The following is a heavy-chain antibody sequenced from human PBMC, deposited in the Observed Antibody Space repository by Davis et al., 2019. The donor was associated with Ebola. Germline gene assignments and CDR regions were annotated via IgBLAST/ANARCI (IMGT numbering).Heavy chain of an antibody. CDR3: ATGNLRFLEWLYLPHAFDI. CDR1: DYSISSGYY. J-gene: IGHJ3*02. Sequence: MPSETLSLTCTVSDYSISSGYYWGWIRQPPGKGLEWIGEINHSGNTNFSPSLKSRVTISVDKSKNQFSLKLSSVTAADTAVYYCATGNLRFLEWLYLPHAFDIWGQGTMVTVSS. V-gene: IGHV4-38-2*02. CDR2: INHSGNT. D-gene: IGHD3-3*01.